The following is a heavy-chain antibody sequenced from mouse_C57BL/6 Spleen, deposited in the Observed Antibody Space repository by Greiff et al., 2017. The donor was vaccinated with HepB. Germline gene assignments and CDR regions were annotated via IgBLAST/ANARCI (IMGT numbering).Heavy chain of an antibody. J-gene: IGHJ2*01. CDR2: IYPRDGST. CDR3: AKYGYSYYFDY. V-gene: IGHV1-85*01. Sequence: VMLVESGPELVKPGASVKLSCKASGYTFTSYDINWVKQRPGQGLEWIGWIYPRDGSTKYNEKFKGKATLTVDTSSSTAYMELHSLTSEDSAVYFCAKYGYSYYFDYWGQGTTLTVSS. D-gene: IGHD2-10*02. CDR1: GYTFTSYD.